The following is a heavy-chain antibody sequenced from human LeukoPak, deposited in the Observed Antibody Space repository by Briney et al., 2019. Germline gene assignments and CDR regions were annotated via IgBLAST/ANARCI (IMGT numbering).Heavy chain of an antibody. Sequence: PGGSLRLSCAASGFTFSSYAMSWVRQAPGKGLEWVSAISGSGGSTYYADSVKGRFTITRDNSKNTMYLQMNSRRAEDTAVYYCAKPPRPVITHFDYWGQGTLVTVSS. CDR3: AKPPRPVITHFDY. CDR2: ISGSGGST. CDR1: GFTFSSYA. D-gene: IGHD3-9*01. J-gene: IGHJ4*02. V-gene: IGHV3-23*01.